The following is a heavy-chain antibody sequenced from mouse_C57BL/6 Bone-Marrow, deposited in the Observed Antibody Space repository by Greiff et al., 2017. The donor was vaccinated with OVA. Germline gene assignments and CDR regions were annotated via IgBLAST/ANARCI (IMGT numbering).Heavy chain of an antibody. CDR1: GFTFSDYG. V-gene: IGHV5-17*01. Sequence: EVKLVESGGGLVKPGGSLKLSCAASGFTFSDYGMHWVRQAPEKGLEWVAYISSGSSTIYYADTVKGRFTISRDNAKNTLFLQMTSLRSEDTAMYYCARLGPWYFDVWGTGTTVTVSS. J-gene: IGHJ1*03. D-gene: IGHD4-1*01. CDR2: ISSGSSTI. CDR3: ARLGPWYFDV.